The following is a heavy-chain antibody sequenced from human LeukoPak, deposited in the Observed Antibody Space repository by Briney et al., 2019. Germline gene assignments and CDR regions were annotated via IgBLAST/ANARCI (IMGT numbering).Heavy chain of an antibody. D-gene: IGHD4-17*01. V-gene: IGHV4-39*07. J-gene: IGHJ5*02. CDR2: IFYSGSP. CDR1: GGSISTSNYY. Sequence: SETLSLTCTVSGGSISTSNYYWGGIRQPPGKGLEWIGNIFYSGSPYYGPSLKSRLTISLDTSRNQFSLKLSSVTAADTAVYYCARDYGDKPTWGQGTLVTVSS. CDR3: ARDYGDKPT.